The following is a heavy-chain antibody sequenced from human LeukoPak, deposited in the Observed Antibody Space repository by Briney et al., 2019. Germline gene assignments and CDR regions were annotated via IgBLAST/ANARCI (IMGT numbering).Heavy chain of an antibody. CDR1: GFTFSSYW. V-gene: IGHV3-74*01. D-gene: IGHD1-26*01. CDR2: INSDGSST. Sequence: GGSLRLSCAASGFTFSSYWMHWVRQAPGKGLVWVSRINSDGSSTSYADSVKGRFTISRDNAKNTLYLQMSSLRAEDTAVYYCARAGSGSYYGYWGQGTLVTVSS. J-gene: IGHJ4*02. CDR3: ARAGSGSYYGY.